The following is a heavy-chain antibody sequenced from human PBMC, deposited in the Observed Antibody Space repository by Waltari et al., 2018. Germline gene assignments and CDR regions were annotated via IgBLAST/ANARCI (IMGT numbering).Heavy chain of an antibody. J-gene: IGHJ6*02. D-gene: IGHD2-21*01. CDR1: GGSISSYY. V-gene: IGHV4-59*01. Sequence: QVQLQESGPGLVKPSETLSLTCTVSGGSISSYYWSWIRQPPGKGLEWIGYIYYSGSTNYNPSLKSRVTISVDTSKNQFSLKLSSVTAADTAVYYCARRHIPYYYYGMDVWGQGTTVTVSS. CDR2: IYYSGST. CDR3: ARRHIPYYYYGMDV.